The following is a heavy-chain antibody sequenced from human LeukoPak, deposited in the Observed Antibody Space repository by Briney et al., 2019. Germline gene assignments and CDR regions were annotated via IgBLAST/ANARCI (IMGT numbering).Heavy chain of an antibody. V-gene: IGHV4-38-2*02. J-gene: IGHJ4*02. CDR3: ASAPGSDLGL. CDR2: IYHSGST. D-gene: IGHD1-26*01. Sequence: PSETLSLTCTVSGYSISSGYYWGWIRQPPGKGLEWIGSIYHSGSTYYNPSLKSRVTISVDTSKNQFSLKLSSVTAADTAVYYCASAPGSDLGLWGQGTLVTVSS. CDR1: GYSISSGYY.